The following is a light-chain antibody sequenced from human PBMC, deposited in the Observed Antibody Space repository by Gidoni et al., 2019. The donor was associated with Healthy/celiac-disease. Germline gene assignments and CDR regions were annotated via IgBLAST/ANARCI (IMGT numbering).Light chain of an antibody. V-gene: IGLV1-40*01. J-gene: IGLJ2*01. CDR2: GNS. CDR3: QSYDSSLSGSVV. Sequence: QSVLTQPPSVSGAPGQRVTISCTGSSSNIGAGFDVHWYQQLPGTAPKLLIYGNSNRPSGGPDRFAGSKSGTSDSLAITGRQAEDEADYYCQSYDSSLSGSVVFGGGTKLTVL. CDR1: SSNIGAGFD.